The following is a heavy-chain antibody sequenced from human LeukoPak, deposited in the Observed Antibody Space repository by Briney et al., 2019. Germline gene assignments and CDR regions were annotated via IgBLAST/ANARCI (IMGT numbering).Heavy chain of an antibody. Sequence: SETLSLTCAVYGGSFSGYYWSWIRQPPGKGLEWIGEINHSGSTNYNPSLKSRVTISKDTSKNQFSLKLISVTAADTAVYYCARDPALQEHCSAGSCYFFDYWGQGALVTVSS. J-gene: IGHJ4*02. CDR2: INHSGST. V-gene: IGHV4-34*01. CDR1: GGSFSGYY. D-gene: IGHD2-15*01. CDR3: ARDPALQEHCSAGSCYFFDY.